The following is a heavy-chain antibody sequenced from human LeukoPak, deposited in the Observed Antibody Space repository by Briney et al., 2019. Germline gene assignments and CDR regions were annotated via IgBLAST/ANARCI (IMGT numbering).Heavy chain of an antibody. CDR3: ARSGVHYYYYYMDV. CDR1: GFTFSDYY. V-gene: IGHV3-53*01. J-gene: IGHJ6*03. D-gene: IGHD1-14*01. CDR2: IYSGGST. Sequence: GGSLRLPCAASGFTFSDYYMSWVRQAPGKGLEWVSVIYSGGSTYYADSVKGRFTISRDNSKNTLYLQMNSLRAEDTAVYYCARSGVHYYYYYMDVWGKGTTVTISS.